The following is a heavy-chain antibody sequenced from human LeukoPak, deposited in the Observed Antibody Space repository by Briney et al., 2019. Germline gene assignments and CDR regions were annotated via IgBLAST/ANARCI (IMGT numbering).Heavy chain of an antibody. Sequence: GRSLRLSCAASGFXFSGYGIHWVRQAPGKGLEWVAVIWYDGSNKYYADSVKGRFTISRDNSKNRLYLQMNSLRAEDTAVYYCARDPTAATPQYFDYWGQGTLVTVSS. CDR3: ARDPTAATPQYFDY. D-gene: IGHD1-14*01. CDR1: GFXFSGYG. V-gene: IGHV3-33*01. CDR2: IWYDGSNK. J-gene: IGHJ4*02.